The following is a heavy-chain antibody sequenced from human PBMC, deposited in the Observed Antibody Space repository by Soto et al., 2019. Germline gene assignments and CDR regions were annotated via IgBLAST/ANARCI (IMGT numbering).Heavy chain of an antibody. Sequence: ASVKVSCKASGGNLNRFAISWVRQAPGQGLEWMGGIIPSFGTTNYAQNFQGRVTITADEHTTTAYMELTSLRSEDTALYYCAKVDSTLYSLEYWGQGTLVTVSS. J-gene: IGHJ4*02. D-gene: IGHD3-22*01. CDR1: GGNLNRFA. CDR3: AKVDSTLYSLEY. V-gene: IGHV1-69*13. CDR2: IIPSFGTT.